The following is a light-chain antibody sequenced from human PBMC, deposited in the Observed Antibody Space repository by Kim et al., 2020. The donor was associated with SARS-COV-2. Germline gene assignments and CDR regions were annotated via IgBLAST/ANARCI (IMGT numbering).Light chain of an antibody. J-gene: IGLJ2*01. V-gene: IGLV3-1*01. Sequence: SYELTQPPSVSVSPGQTASITCSGDKLGDKYACXNQQKPGQSPVLVIYQDSKRPSGIPERFSGSNSGNTATLTISGTQAMDEADYYCQAWDSSTEVFGGG. CDR1: KLGDKY. CDR3: QAWDSSTEV. CDR2: QDS.